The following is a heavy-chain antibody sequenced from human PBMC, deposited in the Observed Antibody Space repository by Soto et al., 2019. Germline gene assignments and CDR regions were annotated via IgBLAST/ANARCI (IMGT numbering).Heavy chain of an antibody. CDR2: ISGSGGST. V-gene: IGHV3-23*01. Sequence: PGGSLRLSCAASGFTFSSYAMSWVRQAPGKGLEWVSAISGSGGSTYYADSVKGRFTLSRDKANTSLYLHMSSLRAEDTAVYYCASGPPLRNNLRGDSFDYWGQGTLVTVSS. CDR1: GFTFSSYA. CDR3: ASGPPLRNNLRGDSFDY. D-gene: IGHD1-1*01. J-gene: IGHJ4*02.